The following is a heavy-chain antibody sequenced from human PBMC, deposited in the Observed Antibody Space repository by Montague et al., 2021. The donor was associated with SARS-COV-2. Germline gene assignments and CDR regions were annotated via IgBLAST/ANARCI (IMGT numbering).Heavy chain of an antibody. CDR1: GGSFSGYY. CDR2: INHSGST. CDR3: ARARQDVVVPTLGIGAYYYYYYIDV. J-gene: IGHJ6*03. D-gene: IGHD2-2*01. V-gene: IGHV4-34*01. Sequence: SETLSLTCAVYGGSFSGYYWSWIRQPPGKGLEWIGEINHSGSTNYNPSLKSRVTISVDTSKNQFSLKLSSVTAADTAVYYCARARQDVVVPTLGIGAYYYYYYIDVWGKGTPVTVSS.